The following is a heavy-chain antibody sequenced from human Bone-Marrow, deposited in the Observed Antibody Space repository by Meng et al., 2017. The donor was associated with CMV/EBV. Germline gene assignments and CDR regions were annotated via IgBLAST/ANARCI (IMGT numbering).Heavy chain of an antibody. J-gene: IGHJ6*02. CDR3: ARQDRRGTYGMDV. D-gene: IGHD3-16*01. Sequence: ASVKVSCKASGGTFSSYAISWVRQAPGQGLEWMGWINPDSGSPNYAQKFQGRVTMTRDTSIRTAYMDLSRLRSDDTAVYYCARQDRRGTYGMDVWGQGTTVTVSS. CDR1: GGTFSSYA. CDR2: INPDSGSP. V-gene: IGHV1-2*02.